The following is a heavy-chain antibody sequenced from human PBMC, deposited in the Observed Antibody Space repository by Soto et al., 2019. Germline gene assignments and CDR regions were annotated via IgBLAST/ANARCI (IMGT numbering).Heavy chain of an antibody. J-gene: IGHJ3*02. CDR3: AKGGGYDSSGYYFAFDI. CDR2: ISGSGGST. D-gene: IGHD3-22*01. Sequence: GGSLRLSCAASGFTFSSYAMSWVRQAPGKGLEWVSAISGSGGSTYYADSVKGRFTISRDNSKNTLYLQMNSLRAEDTAVYYCAKGGGYDSSGYYFAFDIWGQGTMVTVSS. CDR1: GFTFSSYA. V-gene: IGHV3-23*01.